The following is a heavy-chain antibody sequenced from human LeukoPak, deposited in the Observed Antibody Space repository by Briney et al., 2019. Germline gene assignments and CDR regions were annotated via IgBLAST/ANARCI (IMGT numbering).Heavy chain of an antibody. CDR1: GFTFNIYG. V-gene: IGHV3-23*01. D-gene: IGHD1-26*01. J-gene: IGHJ4*02. CDR2: ISGSGGST. Sequence: GGSLRLSCAASGFTFNIYGMSWVRQAPGKGLEWVSAISGSGGSTYYADSVKGRFTISRDNSKNTLYLQMNSLRAEDTAVYYCAKVSAWAMVGATYFDYWGQGTLVTVSS. CDR3: AKVSAWAMVGATYFDY.